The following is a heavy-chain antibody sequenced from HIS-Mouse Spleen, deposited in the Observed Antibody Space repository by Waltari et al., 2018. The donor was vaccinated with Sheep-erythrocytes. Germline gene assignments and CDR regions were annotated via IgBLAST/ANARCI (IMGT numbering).Heavy chain of an antibody. CDR2: ISYDGSNK. CDR3: ARGAFDI. V-gene: IGHV3-30-3*01. J-gene: IGHJ3*02. Sequence: QVQLVESGGGVVQPGRSLRLSCASSGFTFSNYAMHWVRQAPGKGLEWVAVISYDGSNKYYADSVKGRFTISRDNSKNTLYLQMNSLRAEDTAVYYCARGAFDIWGQGTMVTVSS. CDR1: GFTFSNYA.